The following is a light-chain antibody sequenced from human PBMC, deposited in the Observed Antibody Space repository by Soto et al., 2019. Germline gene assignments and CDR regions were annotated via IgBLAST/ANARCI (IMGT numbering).Light chain of an antibody. V-gene: IGKV1-5*01. J-gene: IGKJ5*01. Sequence: DIQMTQSPSTLSESVGHSVTITCLASQSISSSLGWYQQKPGRAPKLLIYDSSSLESGVPSRFRGSGSGTEFRLTISTMQPDDFETYYCQQYDSFSVTFGQGTRLEIK. CDR1: QSISSS. CDR3: QQYDSFSVT. CDR2: DSS.